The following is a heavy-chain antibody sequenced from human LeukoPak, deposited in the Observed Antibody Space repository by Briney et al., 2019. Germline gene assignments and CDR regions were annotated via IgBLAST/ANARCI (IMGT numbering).Heavy chain of an antibody. CDR3: ARDPVNCSGGSCQGPGYFDY. D-gene: IGHD2-15*01. V-gene: IGHV4-59*01. CDR2: IYYSGST. Sequence: SETLSLTCTVSGGSISSYYWSWLRQPPGKGLEWIGYIYYSGSTNYNPSLKSRVTISVDTSKNQFSLKLSSVTAADTAVYYCARDPVNCSGGSCQGPGYFDYWGQGTLVTVSS. J-gene: IGHJ4*02. CDR1: GGSISSYY.